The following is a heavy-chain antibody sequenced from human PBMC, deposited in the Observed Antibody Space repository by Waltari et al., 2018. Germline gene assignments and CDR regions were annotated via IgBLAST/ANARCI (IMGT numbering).Heavy chain of an antibody. V-gene: IGHV4-34*01. CDR1: GGSFSGYY. CDR3: ARTMVRGVIIRGGWFDP. D-gene: IGHD3-10*01. CDR2: INHSGST. J-gene: IGHJ5*02. Sequence: QVQLQQWGAGLLKPSETLSLTCAVYGGSFSGYYWSWIRQPPGKGLEWLGEINHSGSTNDNPSLKSRVTISVDTSKNQFSLKLSSVTAADTAVYYCARTMVRGVIIRGGWFDPWGQGTLVTVSS.